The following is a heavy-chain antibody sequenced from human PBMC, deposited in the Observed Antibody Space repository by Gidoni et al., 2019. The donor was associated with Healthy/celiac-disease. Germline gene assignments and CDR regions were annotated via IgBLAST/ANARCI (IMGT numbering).Heavy chain of an antibody. V-gene: IGHV3-21*01. D-gene: IGHD2-21*01. CDR2: ISSSSSYI. CDR3: ARSVESSCGWFDP. Sequence: EVQRVESGGGLVKPGGSLRLSWSASGFPFSRYSLNWVRQAPGKGLEWVSSISSSSSYIYYADSVKGRFTISRDNAKNSLYLQMNSLRAEDTAVYYCARSVESSCGWFDPWGQGTLVTVSS. J-gene: IGHJ5*02. CDR1: GFPFSRYS.